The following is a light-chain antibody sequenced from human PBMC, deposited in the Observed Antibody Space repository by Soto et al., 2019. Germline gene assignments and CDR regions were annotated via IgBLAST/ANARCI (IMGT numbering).Light chain of an antibody. CDR2: DVS. J-gene: IGLJ2*01. CDR1: SSDVGDYIY. CDR3: SSYTSSSVV. Sequence: QSALTQPASVSGSPGQSITISCTGTSSDVGDYIYVSWYRQHPGKAPKLMIYDVSSRPSGVSNRFSGSKSGNTASLTISGLQAEDEADYYCSSYTSSSVVFGGGTKLTVL. V-gene: IGLV2-14*01.